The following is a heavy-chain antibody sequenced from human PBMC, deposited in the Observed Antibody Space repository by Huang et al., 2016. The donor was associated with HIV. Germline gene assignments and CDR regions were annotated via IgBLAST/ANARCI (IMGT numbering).Heavy chain of an antibody. J-gene: IGHJ4*02. Sequence: QVQLVQSGAEVKRPGASLKVSCKTSGFTFTNYGFSWVRQAPGQGLAWLGLVSANSCDINFAVEVEGKVFMTPDTTSGTAYMELRRLTSDDTATYYCVRGSLYFGDFLFDHWGQGTPVTVSA. V-gene: IGHV1-18*04. CDR3: VRGSLYFGDFLFDH. CDR1: GFTFTNYG. CDR2: VSANSCDI. D-gene: IGHD3-10*01.